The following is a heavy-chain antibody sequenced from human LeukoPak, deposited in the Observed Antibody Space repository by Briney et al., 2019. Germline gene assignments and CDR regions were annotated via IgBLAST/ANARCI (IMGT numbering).Heavy chain of an antibody. J-gene: IGHJ6*02. D-gene: IGHD2-2*01. CDR2: ISAYNGNT. Sequence: ASVKVSCKASGYTFTSYGISWVRQAPGQGLEWMGWISAYNGNTNYAQKLQGGVTMTTDTSTSTAYMELRSLRSDDTAVYYCARDVPGEYQLPDYYYYYGMDVWGQGTTVTVSS. CDR1: GYTFTSYG. CDR3: ARDVPGEYQLPDYYYYYGMDV. V-gene: IGHV1-18*01.